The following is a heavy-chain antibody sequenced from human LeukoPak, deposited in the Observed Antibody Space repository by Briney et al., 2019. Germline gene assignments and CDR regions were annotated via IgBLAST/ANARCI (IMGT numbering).Heavy chain of an antibody. V-gene: IGHV3-49*04. D-gene: IGHD3-22*01. J-gene: IGHJ4*02. CDR3: TRVYGYYRYYFDY. Sequence: TGGSLRLSCAASGFTFSNFWMSWVRQAPGKGLEWVGFIRSKAYGGTTEYAASVKGRFTISRDDSKSIAYLQMNSLKTEDTAVYYCTRVYGYYRYYFDYWGQGTLVTVSS. CDR1: GFTFSNFW. CDR2: IRSKAYGGTT.